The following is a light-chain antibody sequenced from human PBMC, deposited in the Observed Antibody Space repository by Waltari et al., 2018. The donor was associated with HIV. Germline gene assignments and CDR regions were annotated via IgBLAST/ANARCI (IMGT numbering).Light chain of an antibody. CDR3: QQYSVFPLT. V-gene: IGKV1D-8*01. CDR1: QDVSTF. J-gene: IGKJ2*01. Sequence: ISLTQSPSFSASIGDRVTIYCQATQDVSTFVAWYQQKPGTAPKLLIYGASVLQGGVPSRFSGSGSGTDFALTIGCLQSDDLATYFCQQYSVFPLTFGPRT. CDR2: GAS.